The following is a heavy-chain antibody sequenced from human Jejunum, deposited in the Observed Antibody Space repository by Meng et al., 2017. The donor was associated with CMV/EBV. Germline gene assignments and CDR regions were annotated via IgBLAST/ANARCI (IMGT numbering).Heavy chain of an antibody. D-gene: IGHD6-13*01. V-gene: IGHV3-23*01. CDR2: ISGGGGTT. J-gene: IGHJ5*02. CDR3: AKGLAAARFDA. CDR1: VFAFNTFV. Sequence: CTASVFAFNTFVMSWVRQAPGKGLEWVSGISGGGGTTYFADSVKGRFTISKDNSKNTLYLQMNSLRVEDTAVYYCAKGLAAARFDAWGQGTLVTVSS.